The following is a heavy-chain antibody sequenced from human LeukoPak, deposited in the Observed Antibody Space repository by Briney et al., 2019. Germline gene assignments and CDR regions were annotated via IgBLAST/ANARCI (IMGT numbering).Heavy chain of an antibody. CDR2: ISGSGGSP. Sequence: PGGSLRLSCAASGFTFSSYAMSWVRQAPGRGLEGVSAISGSGGSPYYADSVKGRLTISRDNSRNTLYLQINSLRAEDTAVYYCAKGPKYDFWSGTRDYYFDYWGQGTLVTVPS. CDR1: GFTFSSYA. CDR3: AKGPKYDFWSGTRDYYFDY. J-gene: IGHJ4*02. D-gene: IGHD3-3*01. V-gene: IGHV3-23*01.